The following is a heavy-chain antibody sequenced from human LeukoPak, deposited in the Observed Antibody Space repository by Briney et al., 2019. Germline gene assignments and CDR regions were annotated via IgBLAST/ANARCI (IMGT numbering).Heavy chain of an antibody. D-gene: IGHD3-10*01. CDR2: ISSSSSYI. Sequence: GGSLRLSCAASGFTFSSYSMNWVRQAPGKGLEWVSSISSSSSYIYYADSVKGRFAISRDNAKNSLYLQMNSLRAEDTAVYYCARDYMYYYYYGMDVWGQGTTVTVSS. V-gene: IGHV3-21*01. CDR1: GFTFSSYS. J-gene: IGHJ6*02. CDR3: ARDYMYYYYYGMDV.